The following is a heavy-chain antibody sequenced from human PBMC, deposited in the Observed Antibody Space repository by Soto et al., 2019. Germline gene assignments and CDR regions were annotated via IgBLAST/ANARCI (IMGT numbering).Heavy chain of an antibody. Sequence: PSETLSLTCTVSGGSISSSSYYWGWIRQPPGKGLEWIGSIYYSGSTYYNPSLKSRVTISVDTSKNQFSLKLSSVTAADTAVYYCARRDPYYDFWSGPYYYDYWGQGTLVTVSS. J-gene: IGHJ4*02. CDR1: GGSISSSSYY. V-gene: IGHV4-39*01. D-gene: IGHD3-3*01. CDR3: ARRDPYYDFWSGPYYYDY. CDR2: IYYSGST.